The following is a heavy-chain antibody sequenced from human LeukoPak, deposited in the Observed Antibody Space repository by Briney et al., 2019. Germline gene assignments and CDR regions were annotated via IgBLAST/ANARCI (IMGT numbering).Heavy chain of an antibody. CDR3: ARCPWGWSGWEYYYYMDV. CDR1: GGSISSSSYY. J-gene: IGHJ6*03. D-gene: IGHD3-3*01. Sequence: NPSETLSLTCTVSGGSISSSSYYWGWIRQPPGKGLEWIGSIYYSGSTYYNPSLKSRVTISVDTSKNQFSLKLSSVTAADTAVYYCARCPWGWSGWEYYYYMDVWGKGTTVTVSS. CDR2: IYYSGST. V-gene: IGHV4-39*01.